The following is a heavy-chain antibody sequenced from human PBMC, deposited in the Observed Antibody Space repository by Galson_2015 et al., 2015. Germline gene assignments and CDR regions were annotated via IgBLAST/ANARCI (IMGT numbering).Heavy chain of an antibody. CDR3: AREDVSYYDSSGYMLLFDY. J-gene: IGHJ4*02. CDR2: IWYDGSNK. Sequence: SLRLSCAASGFTFSSYGMHWVRQAPGKGLEWVAVIWYDGSNKYYADSVKGRFTISRDNSKNTLYLQMNSLRAEDTAVYYCAREDVSYYDSSGYMLLFDYWGQGTLVTVSS. V-gene: IGHV3-33*01. D-gene: IGHD3-22*01. CDR1: GFTFSSYG.